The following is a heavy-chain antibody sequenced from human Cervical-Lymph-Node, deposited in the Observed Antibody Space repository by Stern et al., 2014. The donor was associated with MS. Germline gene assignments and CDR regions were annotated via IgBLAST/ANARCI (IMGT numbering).Heavy chain of an antibody. V-gene: IGHV3-23*01. J-gene: IGHJ4*02. Sequence: EVQLLESGGGLVQPGGSLRLSCAVSGLTFSNYAMTWVRQAPGKGLEWVSAIRASGGSTFYADSVKGRFAISRDTSKSTLHLQMNSLRADDTAVYYCAKDSFEGYYFDFWGQGTLVAVSS. CDR2: IRASGGST. CDR3: AKDSFEGYYFDF. CDR1: GLTFSNYA.